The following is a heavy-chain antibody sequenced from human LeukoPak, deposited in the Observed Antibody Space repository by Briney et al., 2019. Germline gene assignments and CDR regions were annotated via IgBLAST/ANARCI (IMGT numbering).Heavy chain of an antibody. CDR2: MSPNSGDT. CDR1: GYTFTTHD. Sequence: GASVKVSCKASGYTFTTHDINWVRQATGQGLEWLGWMSPNSGDTGYAQKFQGRVSMTRDTSISTAYMELSSLRSEDTAVYYCASNPPNTGDFYYWGLGSLVTVSS. V-gene: IGHV1-8*01. J-gene: IGHJ4*02. CDR3: ASNPPNTGDFYY. D-gene: IGHD1-1*01.